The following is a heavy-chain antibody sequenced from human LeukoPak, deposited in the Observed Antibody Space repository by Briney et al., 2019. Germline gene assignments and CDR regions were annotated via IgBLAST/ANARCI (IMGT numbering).Heavy chain of an antibody. CDR1: GFTFSSYS. J-gene: IGHJ4*02. V-gene: IGHV3-21*01. CDR2: ISSSSSYI. CDR3: ASLYGFDY. D-gene: IGHD2-8*01. Sequence: GGSLRLSCAASGFTFSSYSMNWVRQAPGKGLEWVSSISSSSSYICYADSVKGRFTISRDNAKNSLYLQMNSLRAEDTAVYYCASLYGFDYWGQGTLVTVSS.